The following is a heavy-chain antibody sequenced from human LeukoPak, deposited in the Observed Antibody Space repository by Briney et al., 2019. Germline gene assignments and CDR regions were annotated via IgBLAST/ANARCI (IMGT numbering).Heavy chain of an antibody. V-gene: IGHV4-61*02. CDR1: GGSISSGSYY. CDR2: IYTSGST. J-gene: IGHJ5*02. Sequence: SETLSLTCTVSGGSISSGSYYWSWIRRPAGKGLEWIGRIYTSGSTNYNPSLKSRVTISVDTSKNQFSLKLSSVTAADTAVYYCAREYNGWLQKTNWFDPWGQGTLVTVSS. CDR3: AREYNGWLQKTNWFDP. D-gene: IGHD5-24*01.